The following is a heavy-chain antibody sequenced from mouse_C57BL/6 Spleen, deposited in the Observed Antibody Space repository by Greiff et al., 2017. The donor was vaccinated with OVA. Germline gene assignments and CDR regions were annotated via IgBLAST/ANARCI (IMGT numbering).Heavy chain of an antibody. D-gene: IGHD1-1*01. CDR1: GYTFTSYW. V-gene: IGHV1-50*01. CDR2: IDPSDSYT. CDR3: ASLHYYGSSPYWYFDV. J-gene: IGHJ1*03. Sequence: QVQLKQPGAELVKPGASVKLSCKASGYTFTSYWMQWVKQRPGQGLEWIGEIDPSDSYTNYNQKLKGKATLTVDTSSSTAYMQLSSLTSEDSAVYYCASLHYYGSSPYWYFDVWGTGTTVTVSS.